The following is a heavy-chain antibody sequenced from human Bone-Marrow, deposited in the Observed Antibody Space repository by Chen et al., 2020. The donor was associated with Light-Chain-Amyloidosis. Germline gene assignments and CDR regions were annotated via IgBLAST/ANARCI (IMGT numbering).Heavy chain of an antibody. CDR3: TRKGGYFDF. J-gene: IGHJ4*02. CDR1: GFNFSSFG. V-gene: IGHV3-23*04. D-gene: IGHD3-10*01. CDR2: VSGSTVST. Sequence: VQLVESGGGLVQPGGFLRLSCATSGFNFSSFGMSWVRQAPGKGLEWVSTVSGSTVSTYYAGAVKGRFIISRDNSKSTLYLQMNSLRAGDTAVYFCTRKGGYFDFWGQGSLVTVSS.